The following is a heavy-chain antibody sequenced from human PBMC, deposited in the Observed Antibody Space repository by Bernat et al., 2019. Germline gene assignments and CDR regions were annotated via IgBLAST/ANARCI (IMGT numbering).Heavy chain of an antibody. D-gene: IGHD1-1*01. CDR2: IYWDDDK. J-gene: IGHJ4*02. CDR1: GFSLSTSGVG. Sequence: QITLKESGPTLVKPTQTLTLTCTFSGFSLSTSGVGVGWIRQPPGKVLEWLALIYWDDDKRYSASLKSRLTITKDTSKNQVVLTMTNMDPVDTATYFCAYYKGTLTTNYFDNWGQGTLVTVSS. CDR3: AYYKGTLTTNYFDN. V-gene: IGHV2-5*02.